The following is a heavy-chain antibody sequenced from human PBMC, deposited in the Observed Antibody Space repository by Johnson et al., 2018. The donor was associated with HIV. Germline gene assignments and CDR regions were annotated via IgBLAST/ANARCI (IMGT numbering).Heavy chain of an antibody. V-gene: IGHV3-66*03. CDR1: GFTVSASS. J-gene: IGHJ3*02. CDR2: IYTGDST. Sequence: VQLVESGGGLIQPGGSLRLSCAASGFTVSASSMIWVRQAPGEGLKWVSLIYTGDSTSYAESLKGRISISRDNSMNTLDLQMNSLRPEDTAVYYCARDEWSRSSGDAFDIWGQGTMVTVSS. CDR3: ARDEWSRSSGDAFDI. D-gene: IGHD6-6*01.